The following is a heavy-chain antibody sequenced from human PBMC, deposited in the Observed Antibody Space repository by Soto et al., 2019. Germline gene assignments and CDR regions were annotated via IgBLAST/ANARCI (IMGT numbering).Heavy chain of an antibody. CDR3: ASLPWANYYYYGMDV. J-gene: IGHJ6*02. D-gene: IGHD7-27*01. Sequence: QVQLVQSGAEVKKPGASVKVSCKASGYTFTSYDINWVRQATGQGLEWMGWMNPNSGNTGYAQKFQGRCTMTRNTSISTAYMELSSLRSEDTAVYYCASLPWANYYYYGMDVWGQGTTVTVSS. V-gene: IGHV1-8*01. CDR2: MNPNSGNT. CDR1: GYTFTSYD.